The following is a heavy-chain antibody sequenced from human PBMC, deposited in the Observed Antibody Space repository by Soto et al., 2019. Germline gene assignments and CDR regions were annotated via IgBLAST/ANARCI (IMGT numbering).Heavy chain of an antibody. V-gene: IGHV2-5*02. CDR2: IYWDDDK. CDR1: GFSLSTSGVG. CDR3: AHSLIGYYYDSSCSNWFVP. J-gene: IGHJ5*02. Sequence: SGPTLVNPTQTLTLTCTFSGFSLSTSGVGVGWIRQPPGKALEWLALIYWDDDKRYSPSLKSRLTITKDTSKNQAVLTMTNMEPVDTATYYCAHSLIGYYYDSSCSNWFVPWGQGTLVTVSS. D-gene: IGHD3-22*01.